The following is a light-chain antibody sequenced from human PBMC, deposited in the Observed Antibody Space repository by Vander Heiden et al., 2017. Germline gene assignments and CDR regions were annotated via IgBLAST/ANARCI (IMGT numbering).Light chain of an antibody. CDR3: QQYYNSPWM. CDR1: QNVLYSSNNKNY. V-gene: IGKV4-1*01. Sequence: GSLGERATINCKSSQNVLYSSNNKNYLAWYQQKPGQPPKLLIYWASTRESGVPDRFSGSGSGTDFTLTISSLQAEDVAVYYCQQYYNSPWMFGQGTKVEIK. J-gene: IGKJ1*01. CDR2: WAS.